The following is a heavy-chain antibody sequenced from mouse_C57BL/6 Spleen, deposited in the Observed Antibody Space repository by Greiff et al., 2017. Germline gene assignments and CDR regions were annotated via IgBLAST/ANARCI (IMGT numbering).Heavy chain of an antibody. V-gene: IGHV14-3*01. CDR3: ARSGVTTEGRFAY. D-gene: IGHD2-5*01. CDR1: GFNIKNTY. Sequence: DVKLVESVAELVRPGASVKLSCTASGFNIKNTYMHWVKQRPEQGLEWIGRIDPANGNTKYAPKFQGKATITADTSSNTAYLQLSSLTSEDTAIYYCARSGVTTEGRFAYWGQGTLVTVSA. J-gene: IGHJ3*01. CDR2: IDPANGNT.